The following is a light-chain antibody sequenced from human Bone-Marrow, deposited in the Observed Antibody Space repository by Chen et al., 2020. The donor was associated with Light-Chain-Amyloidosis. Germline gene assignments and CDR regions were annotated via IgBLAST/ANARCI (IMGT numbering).Light chain of an antibody. CDR3: QSADSSGTYEVI. Sequence: SYELTQPPSVSVSPGPTATITCSGDDLPTKYAYWYQQKPGHAPVLVIHRDTERPSGISERFSGSSSGTTATLTISGVQAEDEADYHCQSADSSGTYEVIFGGGTKLTVL. CDR1: DLPTKY. CDR2: RDT. J-gene: IGLJ2*01. V-gene: IGLV3-25*03.